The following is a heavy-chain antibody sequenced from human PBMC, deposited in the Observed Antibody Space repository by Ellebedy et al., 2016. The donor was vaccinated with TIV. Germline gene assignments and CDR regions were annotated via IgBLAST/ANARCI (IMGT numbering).Heavy chain of an antibody. CDR1: GDNVSAIDTE. Sequence: MPSETLSLTCAISGDNVSAIDTEWMWIRQSPSRGLEWLGRATYMSKWYYVCGASVESRVTITPDTSKNQFSLHLSSVTPEDTAVYYCARGRAFRVETLGGASYYYYAMDVWGQGTTVIVSS. J-gene: IGHJ6*02. CDR2: ATYMSKWYY. D-gene: IGHD3-3*01. V-gene: IGHV6-1*01. CDR3: ARGRAFRVETLGGASYYYYAMDV.